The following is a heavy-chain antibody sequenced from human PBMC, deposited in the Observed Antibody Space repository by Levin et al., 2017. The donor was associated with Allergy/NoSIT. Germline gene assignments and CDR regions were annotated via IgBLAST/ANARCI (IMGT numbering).Heavy chain of an antibody. V-gene: IGHV4-31*03. CDR1: GDSMSGRDYY. Sequence: SETLSLTCTVSGDSMSGRDYYWTWIRRYPGRGLEWIGFIHHSGSAYYNPSLKSRLAMSLDTSKRQLSLRLTSVTVADTAVYFCARDECAWFGECYGMDVWGQGTTVLVSS. D-gene: IGHD3-10*01. CDR3: ARDECAWFGECYGMDV. CDR2: IHHSGSA. J-gene: IGHJ6*02.